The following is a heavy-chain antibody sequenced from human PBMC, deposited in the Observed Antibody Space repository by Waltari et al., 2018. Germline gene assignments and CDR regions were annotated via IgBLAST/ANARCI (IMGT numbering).Heavy chain of an antibody. CDR3: ARGDVYDILTGYYPYYFDY. V-gene: IGHV1-69*13. CDR1: GGTFSSYD. CDR2: IIPIFGTA. J-gene: IGHJ4*02. Sequence: QVQLVQSGAEVKKPGSSVTVSCTASGGTFSSYDISWGREAHGQGIEWMGGIIPIFGTANYAQKFQCRVTITADESTSTAYMELSSLRSEDTAVYYCARGDVYDILTGYYPYYFDYWGQGTLVTVSS. D-gene: IGHD3-9*01.